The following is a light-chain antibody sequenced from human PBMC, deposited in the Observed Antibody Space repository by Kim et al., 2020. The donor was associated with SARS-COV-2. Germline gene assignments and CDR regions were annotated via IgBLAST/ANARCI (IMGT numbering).Light chain of an antibody. CDR3: LQYNTYPLT. J-gene: IGKJ3*01. Sequence: AAVGDRVTITCRASQGISNALGWYQQKPGKAPTGLIYSASRLQGGVPSRFSGSGSGAEFTLTISSLQPEDFATYYCLQYNTYPLTFGPGTKVDIK. V-gene: IGKV1-17*01. CDR1: QGISNA. CDR2: SAS.